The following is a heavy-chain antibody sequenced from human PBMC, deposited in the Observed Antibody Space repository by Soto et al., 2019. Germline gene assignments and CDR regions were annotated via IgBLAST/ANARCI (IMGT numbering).Heavy chain of an antibody. CDR3: PRRAGPDFYSRAV. CDR2: ISSNGVGT. J-gene: IGHJ6*03. Sequence: EVQLAESGGGLAQPGGSLRLSCAASGFTLSGYAMDWVRQAPGKGLEYVSGISSNGVGTYYANSVQGRFTISRDNSKKPVYFKRGGWRLEEMAGYNCPRRAGPDFYSRAVWGKGPPVTVSS. V-gene: IGHV3-64*01. D-gene: IGHD6-19*01. CDR1: GFTLSGYA.